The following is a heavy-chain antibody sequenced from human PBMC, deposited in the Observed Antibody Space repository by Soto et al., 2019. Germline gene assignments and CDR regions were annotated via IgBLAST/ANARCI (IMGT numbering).Heavy chain of an antibody. J-gene: IGHJ6*03. D-gene: IGHD6-13*01. CDR3: ARHLPYSSSWKRSNYYYMDV. CDR1: GGSISSSSYY. Sequence: SETLSLTCTVSGGSISSSSYYWGWIRQPPGKGLEWIGSIYYSGSTYYNPSLKSRVTISVDTSKNQFSLKLSSVTAADTAVYYCARHLPYSSSWKRSNYYYMDVWGKGTTVTVSS. V-gene: IGHV4-39*01. CDR2: IYYSGST.